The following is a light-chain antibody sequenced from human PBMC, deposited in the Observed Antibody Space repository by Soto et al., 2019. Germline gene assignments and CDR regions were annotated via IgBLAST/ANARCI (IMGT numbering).Light chain of an antibody. CDR2: GAS. CDR1: QSIRYY. Sequence: DIQLTQSPPTLSASVGDRVTITCRACQSIRYYLAWYQQMPGKAPKLLIYGASSLQSGVPSRFSGSGSGTEFTLTISSLQPDDFAAYFCQHHNSYSQTFGQGTKVEIQ. CDR3: QHHNSYSQT. V-gene: IGKV1-5*01. J-gene: IGKJ1*01.